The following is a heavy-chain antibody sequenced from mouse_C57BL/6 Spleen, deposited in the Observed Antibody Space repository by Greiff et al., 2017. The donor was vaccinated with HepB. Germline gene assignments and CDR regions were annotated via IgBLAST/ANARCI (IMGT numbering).Heavy chain of an antibody. CDR1: GFTFSSYA. CDR3: ARETGTREVYAMDY. Sequence: EVKLVESGGGLVKPGGSLKLSCAASGFTFSSYAMSWVRQTPEKRLEWVATISDGGSYTYYPDNVKGRFTISRDNAKNNLYLQMSHLKSEDTAMYYCARETGTREVYAMDYWGQGTSVTVSS. V-gene: IGHV5-4*01. D-gene: IGHD4-1*01. J-gene: IGHJ4*01. CDR2: ISDGGSYT.